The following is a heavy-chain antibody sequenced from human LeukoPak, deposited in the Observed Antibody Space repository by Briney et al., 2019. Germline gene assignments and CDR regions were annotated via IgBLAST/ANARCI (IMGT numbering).Heavy chain of an antibody. J-gene: IGHJ3*02. D-gene: IGHD6-13*01. Sequence: SGTLSLTCAVSGGSISSSNWWSWVRQPPGKGLEWMGEIYHSGSTNYNPSLKSRVTISVDKSKNQFSLKLSSVTAADTAVYYCATLIAAAGDTFDAFDIWGQGTMVTVSS. CDR3: ATLIAAAGDTFDAFDI. CDR2: IYHSGST. V-gene: IGHV4-4*02. CDR1: GGSISSSNW.